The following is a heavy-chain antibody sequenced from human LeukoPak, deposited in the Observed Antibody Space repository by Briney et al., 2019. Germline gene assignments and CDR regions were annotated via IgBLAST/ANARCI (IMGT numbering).Heavy chain of an antibody. J-gene: IGHJ4*02. CDR3: AKRAGYYFDY. CDR1: GFTFSSYA. V-gene: IGHV3-23*01. Sequence: GGSLRLSCAASGFTFSSYAMSWVRQAPGKGLEWVSVISGSGDIKYYADSVKGRFTISRDNSKNTLYLQMNSLRAEDTAVYYCAKRAGYYFDYWGQGTLVTVSS. CDR2: ISGSGDIK. D-gene: IGHD4/OR15-4a*01.